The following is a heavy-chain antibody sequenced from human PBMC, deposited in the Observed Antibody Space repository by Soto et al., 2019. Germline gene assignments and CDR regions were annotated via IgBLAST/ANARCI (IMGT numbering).Heavy chain of an antibody. V-gene: IGHV4-4*02. Sequence: QVQLQESGPGLVKPSGTLSLTCDVSGASISSDNWWGWVRQPPGKGPEWIGEIYHSGNTNYNPSLKSRVTISVDKSKNQFPLKLTSVTAADTAIYYCARVSATVLLRGVIINWGRGTLVTVSS. J-gene: IGHJ4*02. CDR1: GASISSDNW. CDR2: IYHSGNT. CDR3: ARVSATVLLRGVIIN. D-gene: IGHD3-10*01.